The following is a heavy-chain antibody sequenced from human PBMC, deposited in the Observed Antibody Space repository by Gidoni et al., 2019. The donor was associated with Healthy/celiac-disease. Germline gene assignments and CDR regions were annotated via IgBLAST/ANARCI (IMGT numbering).Heavy chain of an antibody. D-gene: IGHD5-12*01. CDR3: ARDRRDGYNYIFYY. CDR2: ISSGGST. Sequence: VQLVESGGGLIQPGESLRLSCAASGFTVSSNYMGWVRQAPGKGLEWVSFISSGGSTYYADSVKGRFTSSRDNSKNTLYLQMNSLSAEDTAVYYCARDRRDGYNYIFYYWGQGTLVTVSS. CDR1: GFTVSSNY. V-gene: IGHV3-53*01. J-gene: IGHJ4*02.